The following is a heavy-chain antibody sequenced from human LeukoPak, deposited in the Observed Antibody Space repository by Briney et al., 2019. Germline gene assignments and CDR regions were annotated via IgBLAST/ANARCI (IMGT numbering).Heavy chain of an antibody. V-gene: IGHV4-59*01. J-gene: IGHJ4*02. CDR1: GGSISNYY. D-gene: IGHD5-12*01. CDR2: IYYSGST. CDR3: ARDISGYDYFDY. Sequence: PSETLSLTCTVSGGSISNYYWSWIRQPPGKGLEWIGYIYYSGSTNYNPSLKSRVTISVDTSKNQFSLKLSSVTAADTAVYYCARDISGYDYFDYWGQGTLVTVSS.